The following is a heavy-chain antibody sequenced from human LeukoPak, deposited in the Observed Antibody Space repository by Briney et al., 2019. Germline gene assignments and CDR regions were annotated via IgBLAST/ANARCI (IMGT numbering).Heavy chain of an antibody. D-gene: IGHD6-19*01. V-gene: IGHV3-48*04. CDR3: ARDGYSSGWPFRTSHDDAFDI. CDR2: ISSSGSTI. CDR1: GFTFSSYS. Sequence: GGSLRLSCAASGFTFSSYSMHWVRQAPGKGLEWVSYISSSGSTIYYADSVKGRFTISRDNAKNSLYLQMNSLRAEDTAVYYCARDGYSSGWPFRTSHDDAFDIWGQGTMVTVSS. J-gene: IGHJ3*02.